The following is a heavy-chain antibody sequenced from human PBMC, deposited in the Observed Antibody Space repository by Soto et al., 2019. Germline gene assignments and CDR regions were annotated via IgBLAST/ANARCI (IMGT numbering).Heavy chain of an antibody. J-gene: IGHJ3*02. CDR3: VREENSGSYRSGGAFDI. D-gene: IGHD1-26*01. CDR1: EFTFSIYS. V-gene: IGHV3-48*02. Sequence: PGGSLRLSCAASEFTFSIYSMNWVRQAPGKGLEWVSYISTSTNTKFYADSVKGRFTISRDNAKNSLYLQMNSLRDEDTAVYYCVREENSGSYRSGGAFDIWGQGTMVTVSS. CDR2: ISTSTNTK.